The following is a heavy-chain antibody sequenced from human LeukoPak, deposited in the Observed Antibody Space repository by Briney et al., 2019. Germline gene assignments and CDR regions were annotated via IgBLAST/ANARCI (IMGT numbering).Heavy chain of an antibody. V-gene: IGHV3-7*05. CDR3: ARQSGPESYYDY. Sequence: GGSLRLSCAASGFTFSSYWMDWVRQAPGKGLEWVANIKQGGSEKDYVDSVKGRFTISRDDAKNSLYLQMNSLRAEDTAVYYCARQSGPESYYDYWGQGTLVTVSS. CDR1: GFTFSSYW. CDR2: IKQGGSEK. J-gene: IGHJ4*02. D-gene: IGHD1-26*01.